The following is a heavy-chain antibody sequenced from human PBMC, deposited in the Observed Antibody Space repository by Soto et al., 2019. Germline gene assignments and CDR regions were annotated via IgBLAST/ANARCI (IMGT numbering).Heavy chain of an antibody. D-gene: IGHD3-10*01. CDR2: IYHSGST. V-gene: IGHV4-30-2*01. J-gene: IGHJ4*02. CDR1: GGSISSGGYS. Sequence: SETLSLTCAVSGGSISSGGYSWSWIRQPPGKGLEWIGYIYHSGSTYCNPSLKSRVTISVDRSKNQFSLKLSSVTAADTAVYYCAGRIPHYYGSGSNPPPTDYWGQGTLVTVSS. CDR3: AGRIPHYYGSGSNPPPTDY.